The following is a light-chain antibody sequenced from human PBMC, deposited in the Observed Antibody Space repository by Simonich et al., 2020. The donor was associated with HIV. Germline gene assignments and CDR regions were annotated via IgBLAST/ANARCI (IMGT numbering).Light chain of an antibody. CDR3: MQALQTPMYT. J-gene: IGKJ2*01. Sequence: DIVMTQSPLSLPVTPGEPASISCRSSQSLLHSNGYNYLDWFLQKPGQSPQLLNYLGSNRASGVPDRISGRGSGTDFTLKISRVEAEDFGVHYCMQALQTPMYTFGQGTKLEIK. CDR1: QSLLHSNGYNY. CDR2: LGS. V-gene: IGKV2-28*01.